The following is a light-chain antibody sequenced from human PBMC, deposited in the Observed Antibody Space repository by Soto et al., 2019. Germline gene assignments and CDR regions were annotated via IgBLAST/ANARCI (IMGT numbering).Light chain of an antibody. Sequence: DIVMTRSPLSLPVTPGEPASISCRSSQSLLHSNGYNYLDWYLQKPGQSPQLLIYLGSNRASGVPDRFSGSGSGTDFTLKISRVEPEDVGVYYCMQALQPLTFGGGTKVEIK. J-gene: IGKJ4*01. CDR1: QSLLHSNGYNY. CDR3: MQALQPLT. V-gene: IGKV2-28*01. CDR2: LGS.